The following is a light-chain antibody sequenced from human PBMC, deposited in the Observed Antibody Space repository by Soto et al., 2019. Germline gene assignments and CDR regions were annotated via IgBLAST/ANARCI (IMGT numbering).Light chain of an antibody. Sequence: VMTQTPLSLSVAPVQPACISCKSSQSLLHITGETFLFWYLQKPGQSPQLLIYEVSTRVSGVPDRFSGSGSGTDFTLEISRVETDDVGIYYCMQSTQLPPTFGQGTRLEIK. CDR1: QSLLHITGETF. J-gene: IGKJ5*01. CDR3: MQSTQLPPT. V-gene: IGKV2D-29*02. CDR2: EVS.